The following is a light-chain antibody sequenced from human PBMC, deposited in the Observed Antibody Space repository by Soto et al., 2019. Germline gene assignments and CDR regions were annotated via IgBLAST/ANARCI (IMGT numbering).Light chain of an antibody. J-gene: IGLJ3*02. CDR2: EVS. CDR3: SSYTSSSTRV. CDR1: SSDVGGYNY. Sequence: QSALTQPASVSGSPGQSITISCTGTSSDVGGYNYVSWYQQHPGKAPKLMIYEVSNRPSGVSTRFSGSKSGNTASLTISGLQAEDEAAYYCSSYTSSSTRVFGGGTKLTVL. V-gene: IGLV2-14*01.